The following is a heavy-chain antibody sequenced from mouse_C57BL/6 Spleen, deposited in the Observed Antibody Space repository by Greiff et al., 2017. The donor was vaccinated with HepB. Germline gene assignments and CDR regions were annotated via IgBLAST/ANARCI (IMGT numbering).Heavy chain of an antibody. D-gene: IGHD2-4*01. CDR3: GREYNDNDDDAKDD. Sequence: VQLQQSGPELVKPGASVKISCKASGYTFTDYYMNWVKQSHGKSLEWIGDIYPNNGGTSYNQKFKGQATLTVDKSSSTAYMELRSLTSEDSAVYYSGREYNDNDDDAKDDWGEGTTVTVSS. CDR1: GYTFTDYY. CDR2: IYPNNGGT. J-gene: IGHJ4*01. V-gene: IGHV1-26*01.